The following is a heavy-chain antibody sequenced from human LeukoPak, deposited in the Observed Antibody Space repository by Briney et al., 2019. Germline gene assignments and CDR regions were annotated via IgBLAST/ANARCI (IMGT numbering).Heavy chain of an antibody. CDR1: GGSFSGYY. J-gene: IGHJ4*02. D-gene: IGHD6-13*01. V-gene: IGHV4-34*01. CDR2: INHSGST. Sequence: PSETLSLTCAVYGGSFSGYYWSWIRQPPGKGLEWIGEINHSGSTNYNPSLKSRVTISVDTSKNQFSLKLSSVTAADTAVYYCARGVAAAGTPLRDYWGQGTLVTVSS. CDR3: ARGVAAAGTPLRDY.